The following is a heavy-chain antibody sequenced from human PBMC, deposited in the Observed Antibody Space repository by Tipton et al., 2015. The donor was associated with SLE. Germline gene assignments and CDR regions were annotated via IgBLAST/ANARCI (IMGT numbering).Heavy chain of an antibody. Sequence: TLSLTCTVSGGSISSYHWSWIRQPPGKGLEWIGYIHYSGSTNYNPSLKSRVTISVDTSKNQFSLKLSSVTAADTAVYYCARGGRFLEWLTYWGQGTLVTVSS. CDR2: IHYSGST. J-gene: IGHJ4*02. V-gene: IGHV4-59*12. CDR3: ARGGRFLEWLTY. D-gene: IGHD3-3*01. CDR1: GGSISSYH.